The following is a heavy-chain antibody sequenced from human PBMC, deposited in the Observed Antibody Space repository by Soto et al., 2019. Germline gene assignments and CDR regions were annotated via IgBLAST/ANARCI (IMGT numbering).Heavy chain of an antibody. CDR2: IGGSGSGA. J-gene: IGHJ4*02. V-gene: IGHV3-23*01. D-gene: IGHD1-26*01. CDR3: AKEFLDVRYSGSQYYFDT. CDR1: GFTFSNYA. Sequence: EVQLLESGGGLVQPGGSLRLSCAASGFTFSNYAMSWVRQAPGKGLEWVSGIGGSGSGAFYADSVKDRFTISRDNSKNTLDLQMNSLKAEYTAIYYCAKEFLDVRYSGSQYYFDTWGQGTLVTISS.